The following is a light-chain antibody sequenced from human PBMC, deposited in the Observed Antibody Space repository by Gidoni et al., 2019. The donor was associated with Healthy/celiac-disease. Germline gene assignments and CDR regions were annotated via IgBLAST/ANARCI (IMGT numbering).Light chain of an antibody. CDR1: QNISSY. Sequence: DSDMPHSPPSLSASVGASVTIPRRASQNISSYLNWYQQKPGKAPKLLIYAASSLQCGVPSRFSGSGSGTDFTLTISSLQPEDFAVYYCQQGYSTPLTFXXXTRLEIK. V-gene: IGKV1-39*01. CDR3: QQGYSTPLT. J-gene: IGKJ5*01. CDR2: AAS.